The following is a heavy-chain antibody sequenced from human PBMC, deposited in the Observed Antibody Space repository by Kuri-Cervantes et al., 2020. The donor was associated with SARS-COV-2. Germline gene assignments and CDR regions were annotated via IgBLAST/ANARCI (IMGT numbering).Heavy chain of an antibody. CDR3: ARQGWELFQWSNDFYY. CDR1: GYRFTSYW. V-gene: IGHV5-10-1*01. CDR2: IDPSDSYT. J-gene: IGHJ4*02. Sequence: GGSLRLSCKGCGYRFTSYWISWVRQMPGKGLEWMGRIDPSDSYTNYSPSFQGHVTIPADKSISTAYLQWSSLKASDTAMYYCARQGWELFQWSNDFYYWGQGTLVTVSS. D-gene: IGHD1-26*01.